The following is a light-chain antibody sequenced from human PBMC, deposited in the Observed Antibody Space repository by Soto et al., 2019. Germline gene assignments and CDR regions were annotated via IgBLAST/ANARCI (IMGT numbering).Light chain of an antibody. CDR3: SSYTSSSTLPYV. CDR1: SSDVGAYNY. J-gene: IGLJ1*01. V-gene: IGLV2-14*01. CDR2: DVS. Sequence: QSVLTQPASVSGYPGQSITISCTGASSDVGAYNYVAWCQQHPGKAPKLLIYDVSNRPSGVSSRFSGSKSGNTASLTISGLQAEDEADYYCSSYTSSSTLPYVFGTGTKVTVL.